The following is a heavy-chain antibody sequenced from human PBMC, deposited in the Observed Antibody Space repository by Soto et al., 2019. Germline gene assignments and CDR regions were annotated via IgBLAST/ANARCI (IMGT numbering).Heavy chain of an antibody. D-gene: IGHD2-2*01. CDR3: ARAYSSTRGAGYYYMDV. J-gene: IGHJ6*03. V-gene: IGHV4-59*08. Sequence: SETLSLTCTVSGGSISSYYWSWIRQPPGKGLEWIGYIYYSGSTNYNPSLKSRVTISVDTSKNQFSLKLSSVTAADTAVYYCARAYSSTRGAGYYYMDVWGKGTTVTVSS. CDR2: IYYSGST. CDR1: GGSISSYY.